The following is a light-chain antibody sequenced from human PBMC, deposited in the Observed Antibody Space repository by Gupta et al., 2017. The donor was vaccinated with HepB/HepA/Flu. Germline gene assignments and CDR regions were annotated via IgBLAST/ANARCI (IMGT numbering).Light chain of an antibody. CDR2: DDS. J-gene: IGLJ2*01. CDR1: NIGSKS. CDR3: QVWESSSDDLVV. Sequence: SYVLTQPPLVSVAPGKTARITCGGNNIGSKSVHWYQQKPGQAPMLVVYDDSDRPSGIPERFSGSNSGNTATLTISRVEAGDEADYYCQVWESSSDDLVVFGGGTKLTVL. V-gene: IGLV3-21*03.